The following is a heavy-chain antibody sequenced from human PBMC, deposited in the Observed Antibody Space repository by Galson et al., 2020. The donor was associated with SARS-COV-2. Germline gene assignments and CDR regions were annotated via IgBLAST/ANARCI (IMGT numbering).Heavy chain of an antibody. CDR1: GFSFSTSG. J-gene: IGHJ1*01. D-gene: IGHD3-22*01. CDR2: TWYGGSFI. Sequence: GGSLRPSCAASGFSFSTSGMHWVRQAPGKGLEWVAVTWYGGSFIYYADSVKGRSTMSRHDSTNTVYLEMNRLRADDTAVYYCARGSGLSSPPAHYYDTSVYFAEYFQDWGLGTLVTVSS. CDR3: ARGSGLSSPPAHYYDTSVYFAEYFQD. V-gene: IGHV3-33*01.